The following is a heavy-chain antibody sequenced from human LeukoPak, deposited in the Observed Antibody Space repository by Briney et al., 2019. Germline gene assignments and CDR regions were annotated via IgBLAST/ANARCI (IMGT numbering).Heavy chain of an antibody. CDR2: ISYDGSNK. J-gene: IGHJ3*02. Sequence: GGSLRLSCVASGFTFSSYAMHWVRQAPGKGLEWVAVISYDGSNKYYADSVKGRFTISRDNSKNTLYLQMNSLRAEDTAVYYCARAFYGGGAFDIWGQGTMVTVSS. CDR3: ARAFYGGGAFDI. D-gene: IGHD2/OR15-2a*01. CDR1: GFTFSSYA. V-gene: IGHV3-30*04.